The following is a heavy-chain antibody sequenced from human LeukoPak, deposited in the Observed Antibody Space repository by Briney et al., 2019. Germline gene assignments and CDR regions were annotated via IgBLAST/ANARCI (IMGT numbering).Heavy chain of an antibody. CDR3: ANVILPYSGPPRNAFDI. Sequence: GGSLRLSCAASGFRFSSYAMTWLRQAPGKGLEWVAYISVSGDYTYYADSVRGRSTISRDNSKNTLYLQMNSRRAVGTAGEYCANVILPYSGPPRNAFDIWGQGTMVTVSS. CDR1: GFRFSSYA. J-gene: IGHJ3*02. D-gene: IGHD1-26*01. CDR2: ISVSGDYT. V-gene: IGHV3-23*01.